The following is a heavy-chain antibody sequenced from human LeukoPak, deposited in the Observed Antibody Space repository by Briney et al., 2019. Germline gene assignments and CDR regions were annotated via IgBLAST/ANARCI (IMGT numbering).Heavy chain of an antibody. J-gene: IGHJ5*02. Sequence: GSLRLSCAASGFTFSNAWMSWVRQAPGKGLEWVSAISSSGGSTYYADSVKGRFTISRDSSKNTLYLQMNSLRAEDTAVYYCAKEGYTSGPTESWGQGTLVTVSS. CDR1: GFTFSNAW. V-gene: IGHV3-23*01. CDR2: ISSSGGST. CDR3: AKEGYTSGPTES. D-gene: IGHD6-19*01.